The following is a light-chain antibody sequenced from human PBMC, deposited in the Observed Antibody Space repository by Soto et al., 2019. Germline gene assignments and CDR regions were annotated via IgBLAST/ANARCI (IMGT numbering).Light chain of an antibody. CDR3: QQFGSSVT. V-gene: IGKV3-20*01. J-gene: IGKJ5*01. CDR2: RTS. Sequence: EIVLTQSPGPLSLSPGERATLSCRASQSVSSTYLAWYQQKPGQAPRLLIYRTSTRTTGMPDRFSGSGSGTDFTLTIIRLEPEDFAVYYCQQFGSSVTFGQGTRLEIK. CDR1: QSVSSTY.